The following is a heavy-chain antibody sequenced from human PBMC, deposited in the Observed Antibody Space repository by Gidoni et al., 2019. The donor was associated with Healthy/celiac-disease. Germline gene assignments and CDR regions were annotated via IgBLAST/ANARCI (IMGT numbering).Heavy chain of an antibody. D-gene: IGHD3-22*01. V-gene: IGHV3-30*18. J-gene: IGHJ4*02. CDR1: GFTFSSYG. Sequence: QVQLVESGGGVVQPGRSLRLSCAASGFTFSSYGMHCVRQAPGKGLEWVAVISYDGSNKYYADSVKGRFTISRDNSKNTLYLQMNSLRAEDTAVYYCAKDRIENYDSIIYWGQGTLVTVSS. CDR2: ISYDGSNK. CDR3: AKDRIENYDSIIY.